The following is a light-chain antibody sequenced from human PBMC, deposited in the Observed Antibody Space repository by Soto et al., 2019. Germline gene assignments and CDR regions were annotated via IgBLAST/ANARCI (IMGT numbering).Light chain of an antibody. Sequence: QSALTHPPSASGSPGQSVTISCTGTNNDVGGYNYVSWYQQHPGKAPKVISYEVSKRPSGVPARFSGSKSGNTASLTVSGLQAEDEADYSCISNAGISSTYVFGTGSKLTVL. CDR2: EVS. J-gene: IGLJ1*01. CDR3: ISNAGISSTYV. V-gene: IGLV2-8*01. CDR1: NNDVGGYNY.